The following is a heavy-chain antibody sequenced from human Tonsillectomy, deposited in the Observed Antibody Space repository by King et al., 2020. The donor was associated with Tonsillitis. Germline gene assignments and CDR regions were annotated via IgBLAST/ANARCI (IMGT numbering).Heavy chain of an antibody. Sequence: VQLVESGGGLVKPGGSLRLSCAASGFTFSDYYMTWLRQAPGKGLEWLLYITPSGNTTYYADSVKGRFTVSRDNTKNSLYLQMTSLRGEDTAVYYCARDEGVTIDYWGHGTLVTVSS. J-gene: IGHJ4*01. D-gene: IGHD1-26*01. CDR2: ITPSGNTT. CDR3: ARDEGVTIDY. CDR1: GFTFSDYY. V-gene: IGHV3-11*01.